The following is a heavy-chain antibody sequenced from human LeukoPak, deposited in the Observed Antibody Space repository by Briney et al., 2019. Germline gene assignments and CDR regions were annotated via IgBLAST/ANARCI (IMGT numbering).Heavy chain of an antibody. V-gene: IGHV1-69*04. CDR3: ARQCSSTSCYFEFDP. Sequence: SVTVSCKASGGTFSSYAISWVRQAPGQGLDWMGRIIPIFGIANYAQKLQGRVTITADKSTSTAYMELSSLRSENTAVYYCARQCSSTSCYFEFDPWGQGTLVTVSS. D-gene: IGHD2-2*01. CDR2: IIPIFGIA. J-gene: IGHJ5*02. CDR1: GGTFSSYA.